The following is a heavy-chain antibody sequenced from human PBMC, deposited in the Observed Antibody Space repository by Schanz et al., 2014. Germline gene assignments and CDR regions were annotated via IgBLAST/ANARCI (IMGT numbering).Heavy chain of an antibody. CDR3: LRANPTQHVVLPDALRY. V-gene: IGHV1-2*06. J-gene: IGHJ4*02. CDR2: INPNSGGT. Sequence: QVQLVQSGAEVKKLGASVKVSCKASGYTFTDYYMHWVRQAPGQGLEWMGRINPNSGGTNYAQKFQDRVTLTSDTSASTAYMELRSLRPDDTAVYYCLRANPTQHVVLPDALRYWGQGTLVSVSS. D-gene: IGHD2-2*01. CDR1: GYTFTDYY.